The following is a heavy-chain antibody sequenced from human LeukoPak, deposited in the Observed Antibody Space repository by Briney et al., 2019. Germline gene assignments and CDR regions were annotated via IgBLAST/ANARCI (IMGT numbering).Heavy chain of an antibody. D-gene: IGHD6-13*01. J-gene: IGHJ4*02. CDR2: IYYSGST. V-gene: IGHV4-39*01. Sequence: SETLSLTCTVSGYSISGSSYYWGWIRQPPGKGLEWIGSIYYSGSTYYNPSLKSRVTISVDTSKNQFSLKLSSVTAADTAVYYCATTNRYIAAAGTFDYWGQGTLVTVSS. CDR3: ATTNRYIAAAGTFDY. CDR1: GYSISGSSYY.